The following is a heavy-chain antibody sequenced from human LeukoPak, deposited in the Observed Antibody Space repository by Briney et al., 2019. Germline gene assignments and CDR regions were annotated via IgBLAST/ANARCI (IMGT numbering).Heavy chain of an antibody. CDR2: ITGRGEST. V-gene: IGHV3-23*01. D-gene: IGHD2-2*01. J-gene: IGHJ5*02. Sequence: PGGSLRLSCAASGFTFSSYGMNWVRQAPGKGLEWVSGITGRGESTYYADSVKGRFTISRDNAKNSLFLQMNSLTAEDTAVHYCVRAYHPGGWFDPWGQGTLVTVSS. CDR3: VRAYHPGGWFDP. CDR1: GFTFSSYG.